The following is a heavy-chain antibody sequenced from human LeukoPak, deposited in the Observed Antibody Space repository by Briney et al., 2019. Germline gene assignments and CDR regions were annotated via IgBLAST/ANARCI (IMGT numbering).Heavy chain of an antibody. CDR1: GFTFSSYE. CDR3: ARNNVIYGAVQPFDY. V-gene: IGHV3-48*03. Sequence: GGSLRLSCAASGFTFSSYEMNWVRQAPGKGLEWVSYISSSGSTIYYADSVKGRFTISRDNAKNSLYLQMNSLRAEDTAVYYCARNNVIYGAVQPFDYWGQGTLVTVSS. J-gene: IGHJ4*02. D-gene: IGHD3-16*02. CDR2: ISSSGSTI.